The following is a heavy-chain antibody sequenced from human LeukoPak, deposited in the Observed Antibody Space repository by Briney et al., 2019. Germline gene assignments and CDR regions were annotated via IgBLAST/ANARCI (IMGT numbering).Heavy chain of an antibody. CDR3: AHIAVPGLKTHNWLDP. V-gene: IGHV2-5*02. D-gene: IGHD6-19*01. Sequence: SGPTLVNPTQTLTLTCTFSGFSLSTSGVGVGWIRQPPKKALEWLALIYWDDDKRYSPSLKSRLTITKDTSKKQVVLTMTNMDPVDTATYYCAHIAVPGLKTHNWLDPWGQGSLVTVSS. CDR1: GFSLSTSGVG. J-gene: IGHJ5*02. CDR2: IYWDDDK.